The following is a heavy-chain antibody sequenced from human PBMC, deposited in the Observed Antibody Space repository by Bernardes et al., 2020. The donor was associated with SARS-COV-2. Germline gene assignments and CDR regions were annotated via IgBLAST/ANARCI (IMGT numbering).Heavy chain of an antibody. Sequence: ASVKVSCKASGYTFTSYGISWVRQAPGQGLEWMGWISGDEGNTNYAHKFHGRVTMTTDTSTSTAHMELRSLRSDDTAVYYCAPVVGYSYGGGWFDPWGQGTLVTVSS. CDR3: APVVGYSYGGGWFDP. CDR2: ISGDEGNT. D-gene: IGHD5-12*01. CDR1: GYTFTSYG. J-gene: IGHJ5*02. V-gene: IGHV1-18*01.